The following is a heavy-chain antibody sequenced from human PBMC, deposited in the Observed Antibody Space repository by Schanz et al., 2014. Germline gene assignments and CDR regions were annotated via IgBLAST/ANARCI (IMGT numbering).Heavy chain of an antibody. J-gene: IGHJ4*02. CDR2: ISAYNGNT. Sequence: QVQLVQSGAEVKKPGASVKVSCTASGFNFNNYDINWVRQAPGQGLEWMGWISAYNGNTKYPQKLQGRVTMTTDTSTSTAYMALTDLRSDDTAVYYCARDAADFYDILTEEDYWGQGTLVTVSS. CDR3: ARDAADFYDILTEEDY. V-gene: IGHV1-18*04. CDR1: GFNFNNYD. D-gene: IGHD3-9*01.